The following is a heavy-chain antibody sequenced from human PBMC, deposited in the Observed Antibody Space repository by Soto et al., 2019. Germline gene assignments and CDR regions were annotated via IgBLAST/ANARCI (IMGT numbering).Heavy chain of an antibody. Sequence: EVQLLESGGGLVQPGWARRLACAASGVTFRSDAMSWVRQAPGKGLGWVSTFRGGGDGTYYADSVKGRFTISRDNTRNTVNLPMNSQRAEDTAVYYCAKKGLGALTTYYCGGDCHDAFDICSEGTMATVSS. V-gene: IGHV3-23*01. CDR1: GVTFRSDA. CDR3: AKKGLGALTTYYCGGDCHDAFDI. CDR2: FRGGGDGT. J-gene: IGHJ3*02. D-gene: IGHD2-21*02.